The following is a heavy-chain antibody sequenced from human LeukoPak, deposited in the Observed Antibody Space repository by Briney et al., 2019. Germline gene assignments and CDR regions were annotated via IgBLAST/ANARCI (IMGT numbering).Heavy chain of an antibody. D-gene: IGHD3-22*01. CDR1: GGSISSYY. CDR2: IYTSGST. J-gene: IGHJ1*01. CDR3: AREGRMWDSSGYSSEYFQH. V-gene: IGHV4-4*07. Sequence: SETLSLTCTVSGGSISSYYWSWIRQPAGKGLEWTGRIYTSGSTNYNPSLKSRVTMSVDTSKNQFSLKLSSVTAADTAVYYCAREGRMWDSSGYSSEYFQHWGQGTLVTVSS.